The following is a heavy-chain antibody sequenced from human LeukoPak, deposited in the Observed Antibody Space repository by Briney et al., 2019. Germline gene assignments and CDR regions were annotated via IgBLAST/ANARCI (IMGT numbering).Heavy chain of an antibody. V-gene: IGHV1-2*02. Sequence: ASVKVSCKASGYTFTGYYMHWVRQAPGQGLEWMGWINPNSGGTNYAQKFQGRVTMTRDTSISTACMELSRLRSDDTAVYYCARDTLYYDSSEDAFDIWGQGTMVTVSS. J-gene: IGHJ3*02. D-gene: IGHD3-22*01. CDR1: GYTFTGYY. CDR2: INPNSGGT. CDR3: ARDTLYYDSSEDAFDI.